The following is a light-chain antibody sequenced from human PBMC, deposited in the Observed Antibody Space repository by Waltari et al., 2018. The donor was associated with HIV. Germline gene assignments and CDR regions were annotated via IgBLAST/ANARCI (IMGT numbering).Light chain of an antibody. Sequence: EIVMTQSPATLSVSPGERATLSCRASQSVGSNLAWYQQKLGQAPRLLIYGASSRATGIPDRFSGSASGTDFTLTISRLEPEDFAVYYCQQYGSSPCTFGQGTKLEIK. CDR2: GAS. CDR1: QSVGSN. V-gene: IGKV3-20*01. J-gene: IGKJ2*02. CDR3: QQYGSSPCT.